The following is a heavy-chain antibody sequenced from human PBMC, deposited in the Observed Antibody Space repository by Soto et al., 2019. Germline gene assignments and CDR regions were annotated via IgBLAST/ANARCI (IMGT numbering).Heavy chain of an antibody. CDR1: SGSISSSNW. CDR2: IYHSGST. CDR3: ASSGIAAASFDY. J-gene: IGHJ4*02. Sequence: SETLSLTCAVSSGSISSSNWWSWVRQPPGKGLEWIGEIYHSGSTNYNPSLKSRVTISVDKSKNQFSLKLSSVTAADTAVYYCASSGIAAASFDYWGQGTLVTVSS. D-gene: IGHD6-13*01. V-gene: IGHV4-4*02.